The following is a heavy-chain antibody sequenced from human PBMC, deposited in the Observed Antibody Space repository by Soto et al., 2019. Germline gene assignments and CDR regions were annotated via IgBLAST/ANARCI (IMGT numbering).Heavy chain of an antibody. V-gene: IGHV5-51*01. CDR1: GYSFTSYW. CDR2: IYPGDSDT. D-gene: IGHD6-19*01. Sequence: PGESLKISXKGSGYSFTSYWIGWVRQMPGKGLEWMGIIYPGDSDTRYSPSFQGQVTISADKSISTAYLQWSSLKASDTALSYCARRAEVADDYYSGMDVWGQGTTVTVSS. J-gene: IGHJ6*02. CDR3: ARRAEVADDYYSGMDV.